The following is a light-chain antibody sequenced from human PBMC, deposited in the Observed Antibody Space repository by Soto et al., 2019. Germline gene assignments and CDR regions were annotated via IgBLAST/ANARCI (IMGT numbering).Light chain of an antibody. Sequence: DLQLTQSPSFLSASVGDRVTITCRASQGISSYLAWYQQKPGKAPKVLISAASTLQSGVPSRFSGSGSGTEFTLTISSLQPEDFATYYCQQLNSYPLTFGGGTKVEIK. V-gene: IGKV1-9*01. CDR1: QGISSY. CDR3: QQLNSYPLT. CDR2: AAS. J-gene: IGKJ4*01.